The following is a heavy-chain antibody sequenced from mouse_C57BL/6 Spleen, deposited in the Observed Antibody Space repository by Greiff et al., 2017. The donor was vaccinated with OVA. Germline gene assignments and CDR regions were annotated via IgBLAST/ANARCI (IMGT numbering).Heavy chain of an antibody. D-gene: IGHD2-5*01. V-gene: IGHV1-15*01. CDR2: IDPETGGT. Sequence: VQLQQSGAELVRPGASVTLSCKASGYTFTDYEMHWVKQTPVHGLEWIGAIDPETGGTAYNQKFKGKAILTADKSSSTAYMELRSLTSEDSAVYYCTGSNYGGGAMDYWGQGTSVTVSS. J-gene: IGHJ4*01. CDR1: GYTFTDYE. CDR3: TGSNYGGGAMDY.